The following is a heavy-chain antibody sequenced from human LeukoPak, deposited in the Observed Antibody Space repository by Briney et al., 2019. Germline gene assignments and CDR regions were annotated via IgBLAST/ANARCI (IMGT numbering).Heavy chain of an antibody. D-gene: IGHD3-9*01. Sequence: SETLSLTCTVSGGSISSSSYYWGWIRQPPGKGLEWIGSIYYSGSTYYNPSLKSRVTISVDTSKNQFSLKLSSVTAADTAVYYCARDRYFDWHDWFDPWGQGTLVTISS. CDR2: IYYSGST. J-gene: IGHJ5*02. CDR1: GGSISSSSYY. V-gene: IGHV4-39*07. CDR3: ARDRYFDWHDWFDP.